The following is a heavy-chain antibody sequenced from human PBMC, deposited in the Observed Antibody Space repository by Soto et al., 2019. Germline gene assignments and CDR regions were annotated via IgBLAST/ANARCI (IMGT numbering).Heavy chain of an antibody. CDR2: IIPIFGTA. J-gene: IGHJ5*02. V-gene: IGHV1-69*13. CDR3: ARDSGIWSGSIYRDWFDP. D-gene: IGHD3-3*01. CDR1: GGTFSSYA. Sequence: GASVKVSCKASGGTFSSYAISWVRQAPGQGLEWMGGIIPIFGTANYAQKFQGRVTITADESTSTAYMELSSLRSEDTAVYYCARDSGIWSGSIYRDWFDPWGQGTLVTVSS.